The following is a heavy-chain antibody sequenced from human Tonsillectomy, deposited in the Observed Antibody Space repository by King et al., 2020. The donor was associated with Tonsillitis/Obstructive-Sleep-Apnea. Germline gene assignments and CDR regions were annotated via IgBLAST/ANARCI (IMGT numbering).Heavy chain of an antibody. V-gene: IGHV3-15*07. CDR1: GFTFSNAW. CDR3: TSHRRIRGFDP. CDR2: IKSKADGGTT. J-gene: IGHJ5*02. D-gene: IGHD2-15*01. Sequence: VQLVESGGGSVKPGGSLRLSCAASGFTFSNAWMNWVRQAPGKGLEWVGRIKSKADGGTTDYAAPVKGRFTISRDDSKNTLYLQMNSLKIDDTAVYYCTSHRRIRGFDPWGQGTPVTVSS.